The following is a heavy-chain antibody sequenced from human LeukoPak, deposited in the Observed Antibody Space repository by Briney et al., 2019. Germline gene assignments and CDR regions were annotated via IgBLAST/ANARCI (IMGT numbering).Heavy chain of an antibody. Sequence: GGSLRLSCAASGFTFSSYSMNWVRQAPGEGLEWVSSISSSSSYIYYADSVKGRFTISRDNAKNSLYLQMNSLRAEDTAVYYCARADSSGWYGGYFDYWGQGTLVTVSS. CDR2: ISSSSSYI. CDR1: GFTFSSYS. V-gene: IGHV3-21*01. CDR3: ARADSSGWYGGYFDY. J-gene: IGHJ4*02. D-gene: IGHD6-19*01.